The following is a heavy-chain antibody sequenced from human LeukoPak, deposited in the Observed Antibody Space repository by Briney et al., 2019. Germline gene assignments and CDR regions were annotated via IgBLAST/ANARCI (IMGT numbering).Heavy chain of an antibody. Sequence: NPSETLSLTCTVSGGSISSGDYYWSWIRQPPGKGLEWIGYIYYSGSTYYNPSLKSRVTISVDTSKNQSSLKLSSVTAADTAVYYCARLQGYCSGGSCYRYGMDVWGQGTTVTVSS. CDR3: ARLQGYCSGGSCYRYGMDV. J-gene: IGHJ6*02. D-gene: IGHD2-15*01. CDR1: GGSISSGDYY. V-gene: IGHV4-30-4*01. CDR2: IYYSGST.